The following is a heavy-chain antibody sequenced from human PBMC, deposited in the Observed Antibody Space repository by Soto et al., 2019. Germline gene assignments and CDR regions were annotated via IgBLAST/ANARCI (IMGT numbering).Heavy chain of an antibody. CDR2: ISAYNGNT. Sequence: ASVKVSCKASGYTFTSYGISWVRQAPGQGLEWMGWISAYNGNTNYAQKLQGRVTMTTDTSTSTAYMELRSLRSDDTAVYYCARVSLDDYDSSGYYARDYWGQGTLVTVYS. D-gene: IGHD3-22*01. CDR3: ARVSLDDYDSSGYYARDY. V-gene: IGHV1-18*01. J-gene: IGHJ4*02. CDR1: GYTFTSYG.